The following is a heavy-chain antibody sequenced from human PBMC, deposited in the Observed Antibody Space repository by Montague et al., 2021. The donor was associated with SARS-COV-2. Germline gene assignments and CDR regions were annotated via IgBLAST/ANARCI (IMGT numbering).Heavy chain of an antibody. CDR1: GGSSSSSSHY. Sequence: SETLSLTCSVSGGSSSSSSHYWAWIRQPPGRRLKWIGTISYSGTTLYPPSLKSRITMSVDTSDNQFSLQLNSVSATDTAIYYCARAQMAVTEYYPDYWGQGILVTVSS. CDR2: ISYSGTT. CDR3: ARAQMAVTEYYPDY. J-gene: IGHJ4*02. V-gene: IGHV4-39*01. D-gene: IGHD2/OR15-2a*01.